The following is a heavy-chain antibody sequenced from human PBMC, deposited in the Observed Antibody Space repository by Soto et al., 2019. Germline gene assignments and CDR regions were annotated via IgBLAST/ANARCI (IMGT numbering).Heavy chain of an antibody. V-gene: IGHV2-5*01. D-gene: IGHD3-10*01. CDR3: THMRGSGWYGMDG. Sequence: QITLKESGPTLVKPTQTLPLTCTFSGFSLSTSGVGVGGVRQPQGKALEWLAVIYASDDKRLTPSLKSRLSISKNTSKKQVVLTMTNMDHVETATYYCTHMRGSGWYGMDGWGQGTTVTVSS. J-gene: IGHJ6*02. CDR1: GFSLSTSGVG. CDR2: IYASDDK.